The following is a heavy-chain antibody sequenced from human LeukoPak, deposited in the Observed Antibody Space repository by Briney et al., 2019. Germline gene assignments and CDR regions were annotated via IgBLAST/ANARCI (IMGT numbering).Heavy chain of an antibody. V-gene: IGHV3-74*01. Sequence: GGSLRLSCAASGFTFSSYWMHWVRQAPGKGLVWVSRINSDGSSTSYADSVKGRFTISRDNAKNSLYLQMNSLRAEDTALYYCARDSGYSGYDVNWYFDLWGRGTLVTVSS. CDR1: GFTFSSYW. CDR2: INSDGSST. D-gene: IGHD5-12*01. CDR3: ARDSGYSGYDVNWYFDL. J-gene: IGHJ2*01.